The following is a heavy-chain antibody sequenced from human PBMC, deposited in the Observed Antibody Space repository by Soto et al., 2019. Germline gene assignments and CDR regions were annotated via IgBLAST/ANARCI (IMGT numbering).Heavy chain of an antibody. CDR1: GYTFTSYG. J-gene: IGHJ6*02. CDR2: ISAYNGNT. D-gene: IGHD3-3*01. Sequence: GASVKVSCKASGYTFTSYGISWVRQAPGQGLEWMGWISAYNGNTNYAQRLQGRVTMTTDTSTSTAYMELRSLRSDDTAVYYCAREEYDFWSGYYSYYYYYGMDVWGQGTTVTVSS. CDR3: AREEYDFWSGYYSYYYYYGMDV. V-gene: IGHV1-18*04.